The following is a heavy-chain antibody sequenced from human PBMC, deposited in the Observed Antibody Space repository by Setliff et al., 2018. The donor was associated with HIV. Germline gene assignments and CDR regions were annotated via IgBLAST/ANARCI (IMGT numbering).Heavy chain of an antibody. Sequence: PSETLSLTCTVSGGSISSSSYYWGWTRQPPGKGLEWIGSIYYSGSTYYNPSLKSRVTISVDTSKNQFSLKLSSVTAADTAVYYCARDRRTIFGVVIGLWFDPWGQGTLVTVSS. V-gene: IGHV4-39*07. CDR1: GGSISSSSYY. D-gene: IGHD3-3*01. CDR2: IYYSGST. J-gene: IGHJ5*02. CDR3: ARDRRTIFGVVIGLWFDP.